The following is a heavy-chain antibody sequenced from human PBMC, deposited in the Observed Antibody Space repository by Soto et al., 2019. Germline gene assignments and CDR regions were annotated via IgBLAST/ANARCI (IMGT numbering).Heavy chain of an antibody. CDR1: GDSISNLDYF. CDR3: ARGRYCLTGRCFPNWFDS. J-gene: IGHJ5*01. V-gene: IGHV4-30-4*01. Sequence: SETLSLTCSVSGDSISNLDYFWAWIRQPPGRALEYIGYIYKSATTYYNPSFESRVAISVDTSKSQFSLNATSVTAADTAVYFCARGRYCLTGRCFPNWFDSWGQGALVTVSS. D-gene: IGHD7-27*01. CDR2: IYKSATT.